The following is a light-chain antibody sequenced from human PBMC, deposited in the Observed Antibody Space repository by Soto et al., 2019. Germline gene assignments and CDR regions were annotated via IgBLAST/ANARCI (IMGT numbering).Light chain of an antibody. V-gene: IGKV3-20*01. CDR1: QSVSSGY. J-gene: IGKJ2*01. Sequence: ETVMTQSPGTLSLSPGERATLSCRASQSVSSGYLAWYQHKPGQAPRLLIFGASNRATGIPDRFTGSGSGTDFTLTISRLEPEDFAVYYCQQYGISQNTFGQGTKLEIK. CDR3: QQYGISQNT. CDR2: GAS.